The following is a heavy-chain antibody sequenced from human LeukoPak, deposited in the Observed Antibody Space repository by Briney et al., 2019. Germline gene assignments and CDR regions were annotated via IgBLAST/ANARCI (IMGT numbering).Heavy chain of an antibody. CDR2: ISGSGGST. CDR1: GFTFSSYA. J-gene: IGHJ4*02. D-gene: IGHD7-27*01. V-gene: IGHV3-23*01. Sequence: GGSLRLSCAASGFTFSSYAMSWVPQAPGKGLEWVSAISGSGGSTYYADSEKGRFTISRDNSKNTLYLQMNSLRAEDTDVYYCAIDDGEYYFDYWGQGTLVTVSS. CDR3: AIDDGEYYFDY.